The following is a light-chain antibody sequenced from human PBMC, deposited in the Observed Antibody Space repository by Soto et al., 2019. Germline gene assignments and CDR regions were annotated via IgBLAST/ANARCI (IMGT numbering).Light chain of an antibody. CDR1: QRGLHSSDIENY. CDR2: WAS. V-gene: IGKV4-1*01. J-gene: IGKJ1*01. Sequence: DIVMTQSPDSLAVSLGERATINCKSSQRGLHSSDIENYLAWYQQKVGQPPKLLIYWASTRESGVPDRFSGSGSGTDFTRTISSLQAEDVAVYYCQQYRSPPWTFGQGTKVEI. CDR3: QQYRSPPWT.